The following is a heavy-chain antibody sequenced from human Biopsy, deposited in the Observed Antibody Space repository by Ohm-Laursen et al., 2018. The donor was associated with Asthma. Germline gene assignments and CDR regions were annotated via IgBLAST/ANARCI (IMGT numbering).Heavy chain of an antibody. Sequence: SLRLSCAASGFTFRNFGMHWVRQAPGKGLDWVAVISFDGSNKNYTDSVKGRFTISRDKSDNTLYLQMNSLTAEDTAVYHCAKDERAYYGSDSKYMQPVPLGDWGQGTVVSVSA. D-gene: IGHD2-21*01. CDR1: GFTFRNFG. CDR2: ISFDGSNK. J-gene: IGHJ4*02. CDR3: AKDERAYYGSDSKYMQPVPLGD. V-gene: IGHV3-30*18.